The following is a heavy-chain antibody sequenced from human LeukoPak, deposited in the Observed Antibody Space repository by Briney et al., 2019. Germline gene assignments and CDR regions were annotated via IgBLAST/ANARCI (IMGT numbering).Heavy chain of an antibody. CDR2: INHSGST. CDR1: GGSFSGYY. Sequence: SETLSLTCAVYGGSFSGYYWSWIRQPPGKGLEWIGEINHSGSTNYNPSLKSRVTISVDTSKNQFSLKLSSVTAADTAVYYCAVPTVDYYYGMDVWGQGTTVTVPS. CDR3: AVPTVDYYYGMDV. D-gene: IGHD4-23*01. J-gene: IGHJ6*02. V-gene: IGHV4-34*01.